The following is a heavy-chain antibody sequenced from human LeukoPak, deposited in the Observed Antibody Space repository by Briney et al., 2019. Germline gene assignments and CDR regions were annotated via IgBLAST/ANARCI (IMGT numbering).Heavy chain of an antibody. CDR3: ARHLSGDDI. CDR1: GFTVSSNY. CDR2: IYSGGST. Sequence: PGGSLRLSCAASGFTVSSNYMSWARQAPGKGLEWVSVIYSGGSTYYADSVKGRFTISRDDSKNTLYLQMHSLRDEDTAVYYCARHLSGDDIWGQGTMVTVSS. D-gene: IGHD4-17*01. J-gene: IGHJ3*02. V-gene: IGHV3-53*01.